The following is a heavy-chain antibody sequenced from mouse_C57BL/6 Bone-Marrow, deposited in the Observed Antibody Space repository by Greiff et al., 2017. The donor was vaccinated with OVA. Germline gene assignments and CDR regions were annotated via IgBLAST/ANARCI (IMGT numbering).Heavy chain of an antibody. V-gene: IGHV1-69*01. CDR1: GYTFTSYW. J-gene: IGHJ3*01. D-gene: IGHD1-1*01. Sequence: QVQLQQPGAELVMPGASVKLSCKASGYTFTSYWMHWVKQRPGQGLEWIGEIDPSDSYTNYNQKFKGKSTLTVDKSSSTAYMQLSSLTYEDSAVYYCASYYYYGSSVWGQGTLVTVSA. CDR3: ASYYYYGSSV. CDR2: IDPSDSYT.